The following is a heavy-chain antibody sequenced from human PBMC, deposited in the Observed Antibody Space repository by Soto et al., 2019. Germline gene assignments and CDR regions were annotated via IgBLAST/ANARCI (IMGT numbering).Heavy chain of an antibody. V-gene: IGHV1-69*01. Sequence: QVQLEQSGAEVKKPGSSVKVSCKVSGGNFRNFVISWVRQAPGQGLEWMGGVIPNSGTANYAQRFQGRVTITADGSTHTAYMELNNLTSEDTAFYFWARDLGGEATIRFWGQGTLVTVSS. D-gene: IGHD3-16*01. CDR3: ARDLGGEATIRF. CDR1: GGNFRNFV. J-gene: IGHJ4*02. CDR2: VIPNSGTA.